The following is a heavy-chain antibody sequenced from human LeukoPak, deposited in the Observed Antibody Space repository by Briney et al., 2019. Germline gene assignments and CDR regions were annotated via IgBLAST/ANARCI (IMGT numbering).Heavy chain of an antibody. D-gene: IGHD1-14*01. V-gene: IGHV4-34*01. CDR3: ASSTPKRTRGTYYYYGMDV. J-gene: IGHJ6*04. CDR2: INHSGST. CDR1: GGSFSGYY. Sequence: KPSETLSLTCAVYGGSFSGYYWSSIRQPPGKGLEFIREINHSGSTNYNPSLKSRVTISVDTSKNQFSMKLSSVTAADTAVYYCASSTPKRTRGTYYYYGMDVWGKGTTVTVSS.